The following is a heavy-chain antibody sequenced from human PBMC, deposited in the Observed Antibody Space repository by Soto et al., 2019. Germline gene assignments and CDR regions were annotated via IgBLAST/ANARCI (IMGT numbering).Heavy chain of an antibody. CDR2: INPSDSDA. D-gene: IGHD6-19*01. CDR3: ARQWLFDY. CDR1: GYTFTSYW. V-gene: IGHV5-51*01. J-gene: IGHJ4*02. Sequence: EVQLVQSGAEVKKPGESLRISCKISGYTFTSYWIAWLRQMPGKGLEWMGIINPSDSDARYGPSFQGQVTISVDKSISTAYLQWSSLKASDTAMYYCARQWLFDYWGQGTLVTVSS.